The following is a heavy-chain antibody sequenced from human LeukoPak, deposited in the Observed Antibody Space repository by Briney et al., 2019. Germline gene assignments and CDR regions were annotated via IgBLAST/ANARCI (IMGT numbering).Heavy chain of an antibody. Sequence: GGSLRLSCTASEFTVSSNYMSWVRQVPGKGLEWVSAIYIGGSTYYADVVRGRFTISRDNSKNTVHHQLNSLRVEDTAVYYCARGVGDCHGGSCYYWGQGTLVTVSS. CDR1: EFTVSSNY. CDR3: ARGVGDCHGGSCYY. D-gene: IGHD2-15*01. V-gene: IGHV3-66*01. J-gene: IGHJ4*02. CDR2: IYIGGST.